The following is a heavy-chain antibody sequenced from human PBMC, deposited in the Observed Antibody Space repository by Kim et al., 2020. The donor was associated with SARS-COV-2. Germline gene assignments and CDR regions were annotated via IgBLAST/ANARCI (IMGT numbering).Heavy chain of an antibody. CDR1: GFTFSSYA. D-gene: IGHD5-18*01. V-gene: IGHV3-23*01. CDR2: ISGSGGST. Sequence: GGSLRLSCAASGFTFSSYAMSWVRQAPGKGLEWVSAISGSGGSTYYADSVKGRFTISRDNSKNTLYLQMNSLRAEDTAVYYCAKEGYSYGYGFEGFDYWGQGTLVTVSS. J-gene: IGHJ4*02. CDR3: AKEGYSYGYGFEGFDY.